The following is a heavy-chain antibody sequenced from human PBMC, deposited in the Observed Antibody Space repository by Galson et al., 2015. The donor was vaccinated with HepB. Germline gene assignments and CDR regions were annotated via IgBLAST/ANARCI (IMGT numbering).Heavy chain of an antibody. V-gene: IGHV3-23*01. Sequence: SLRLSCAASGFTFSSYAMSWVRQAPGKGLEWVSGLSGSGSSTYYADAVKGRFTISRDNSKNTLYLQMNSLRAEDTAVYYCAKKVTGSGDNSPLDYWGQGTPVTVSS. CDR2: LSGSGSST. J-gene: IGHJ4*02. CDR3: AKKVTGSGDNSPLDY. CDR1: GFTFSSYA. D-gene: IGHD3-10*01.